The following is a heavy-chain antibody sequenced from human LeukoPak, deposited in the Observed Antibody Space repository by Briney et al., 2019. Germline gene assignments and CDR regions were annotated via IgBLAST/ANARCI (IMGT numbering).Heavy chain of an antibody. V-gene: IGHV3-48*01. CDR2: ISSSSTI. CDR3: ARGGSSGSMIY. D-gene: IGHD3-22*01. CDR1: GFTFSSYS. Sequence: GGSLRLSCAASGFTFSSYSMNWVRQAPGKGLEWVSYISSSSTIYYADSVKGRFTISRDNAKNSLYLQMNSLRAEDTAVYYCARGGSSGSMIYWGQGTLVTVSS. J-gene: IGHJ4*02.